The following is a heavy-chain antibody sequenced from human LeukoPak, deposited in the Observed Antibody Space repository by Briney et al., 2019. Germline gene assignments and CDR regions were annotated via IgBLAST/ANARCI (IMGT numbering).Heavy chain of an antibody. V-gene: IGHV3-30*02. CDR2: IRYDGSNK. CDR3: AKDVYSSSWDDAFDI. D-gene: IGHD6-13*01. Sequence: GGSLRLSCAASGFTFSSYGMHWVRQAPGKGLEWVAFIRYDGSNKYYADSVKGRFTISRDNSKNTLYLQMNSLRAEDTAVYYGAKDVYSSSWDDAFDIWGQGTMVTVSS. CDR1: GFTFSSYG. J-gene: IGHJ3*02.